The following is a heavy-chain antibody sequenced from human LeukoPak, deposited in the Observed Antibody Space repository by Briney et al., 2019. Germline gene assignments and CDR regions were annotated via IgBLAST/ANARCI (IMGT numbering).Heavy chain of an antibody. CDR3: ASTYSSSWFGSYYYGMDV. CDR2: MNPNSGNT. CDR1: GYTFTSYD. J-gene: IGHJ6*02. Sequence: ASVKVSCKASGYTFTSYDINWVRQATGQWLEWMGWMNPNSGNTGYAQKFQGRVTMTRNTSISTAYMELSSLRSEDTAVYYCASTYSSSWFGSYYYGMDVWGQGTTVTVSS. D-gene: IGHD6-13*01. V-gene: IGHV1-8*01.